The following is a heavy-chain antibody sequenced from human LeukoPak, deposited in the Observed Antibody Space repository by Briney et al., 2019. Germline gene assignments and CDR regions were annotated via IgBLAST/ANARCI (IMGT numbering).Heavy chain of an antibody. CDR3: ARAAVRGVIIDYYYYYMDV. V-gene: IGHV4-61*02. D-gene: IGHD3-10*01. J-gene: IGHJ6*03. CDR1: GYSISSGSYY. Sequence: SESLSLTCTVSGYSISSGSYYWSWIRQPAGKGLEWIGRIYTSGSTNYNPSLKSRVTISVDTSKNQFSLKLSSVTAADTAVYYCARAAVRGVIIDYYYYYMDVWGKGTTVTVSS. CDR2: IYTSGST.